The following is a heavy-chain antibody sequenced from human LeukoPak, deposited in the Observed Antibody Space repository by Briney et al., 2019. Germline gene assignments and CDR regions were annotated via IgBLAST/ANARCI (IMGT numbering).Heavy chain of an antibody. CDR1: GGTFSSYA. J-gene: IGHJ6*03. V-gene: IGHV1-69*05. Sequence: GASVKVSCKASGGTFSSYAISWVRQAPGQGLEWMGGIIPIFGTANYAQKFQGRVTTTTDESTSTAYMELSSLRSEDTAVYYCSCSSAYYYMDVWGKGTTVTVSS. CDR2: IIPIFGTA. D-gene: IGHD6-6*01. CDR3: SCSSAYYYMDV.